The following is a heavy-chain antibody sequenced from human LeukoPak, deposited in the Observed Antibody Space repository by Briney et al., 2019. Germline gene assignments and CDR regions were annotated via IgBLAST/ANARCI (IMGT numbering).Heavy chain of an antibody. CDR1: GFTFRSYW. D-gene: IGHD3-10*01. J-gene: IGHJ4*02. CDR2: IKQDGNER. CDR3: TRVYYYGSGSYYAGY. V-gene: IGHV3-7*04. Sequence: GGSLRLSCAASGFTFRSYWMSWVRQAPGEGLEWVANIKQDGNERYYVDSVKGRFTISRDNAKNSLYLQMNSLRAEDTAVYYCTRVYYYGSGSYYAGYWGQGTLVTVSS.